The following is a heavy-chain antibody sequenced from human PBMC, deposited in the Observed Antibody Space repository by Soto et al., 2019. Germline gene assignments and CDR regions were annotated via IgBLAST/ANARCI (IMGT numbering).Heavy chain of an antibody. Sequence: EVQLLASGGGLVQPGGSLRLSCAASGFTFSSYAMSWVRQAPGKGLEWVLAISGSGGSTYYADSVKGRFTISRDNSKNTLYLQMNSLRAEDTAVYYCAKLYGSSSWYFDFWGRGTLVTVSS. CDR2: ISGSGGST. J-gene: IGHJ2*01. V-gene: IGHV3-23*01. CDR1: GFTFSSYA. CDR3: AKLYGSSSWYFDF. D-gene: IGHD6-6*01.